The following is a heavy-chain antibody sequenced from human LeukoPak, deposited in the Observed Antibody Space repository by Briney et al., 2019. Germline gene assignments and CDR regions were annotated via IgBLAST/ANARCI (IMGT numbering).Heavy chain of an antibody. CDR2: IIPILGIA. J-gene: IGHJ4*02. V-gene: IGHV1-69*02. D-gene: IGHD1-20*01. CDR3: ARVGITGMRGIDY. CDR1: GGTFSSYT. Sequence: SVKVSCKASGGTFSSYTISWVRQAPGQGLEWMGRIIPILGIANYAQKFQGRVTITADKSTSTAYMELSSLRSEDTAVYYCARVGITGMRGIDYWGQGTLVTVSS.